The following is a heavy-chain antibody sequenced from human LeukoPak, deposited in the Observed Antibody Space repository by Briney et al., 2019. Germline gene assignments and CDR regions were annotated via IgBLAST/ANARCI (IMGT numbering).Heavy chain of an antibody. Sequence: GRSLRLSGAASGFTFSSYGMHWVRQAPGKGLEWVAVIWYDGSNKYYADSVEGRFTISRDNSKNTLYLQMNSLRAEDTAVYYCATTLYSSGWYPSFDYWGQGTLVTVSS. CDR2: IWYDGSNK. CDR1: GFTFSSYG. CDR3: ATTLYSSGWYPSFDY. D-gene: IGHD6-19*01. V-gene: IGHV3-33*01. J-gene: IGHJ4*02.